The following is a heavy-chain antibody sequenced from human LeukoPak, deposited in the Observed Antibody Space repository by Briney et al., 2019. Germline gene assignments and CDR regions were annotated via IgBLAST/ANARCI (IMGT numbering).Heavy chain of an antibody. D-gene: IGHD6-13*01. J-gene: IGHJ6*02. CDR2: ISAYNGNA. Sequence: ASVKVSCKASGYTFTSYGISWVRQAPGQGLEWMGWISAYNGNANYAQKLRGRVTMTTDTSTSTAYMELRSLRSDDTAVYYCARGKGIAAAGTLYYYYGMDVWGQGTTVTVSS. CDR3: ARGKGIAAAGTLYYYYGMDV. V-gene: IGHV1-18*01. CDR1: GYTFTSYG.